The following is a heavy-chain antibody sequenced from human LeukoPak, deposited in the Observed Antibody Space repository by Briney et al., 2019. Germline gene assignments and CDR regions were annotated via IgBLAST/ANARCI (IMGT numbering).Heavy chain of an antibody. CDR3: ARSALYSTKSDYYFES. D-gene: IGHD2-2*01. CDR1: GGTFSSYG. Sequence: ASVKVSCKASGGTFSSYGISWVRQAPGQAFEWMGWITPYNGNRNYAKKFQDRVTITRDTSLSTAHMELSSLRSEDTAMYYCARSALYSTKSDYYFESWGQGTLVTVSS. V-gene: IGHV1-45*02. CDR2: ITPYNGNR. J-gene: IGHJ4*02.